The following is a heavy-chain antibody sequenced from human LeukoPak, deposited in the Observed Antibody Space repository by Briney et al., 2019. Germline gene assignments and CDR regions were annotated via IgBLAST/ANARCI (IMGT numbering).Heavy chain of an antibody. CDR1: GFSFSNYW. Sequence: GGSLRLSCAASGFSFSNYWMGWVRQAPGKGLEWGANIKQDGSEKYYVDYVKGRFTISRDNAKNSLYLQMNSLRAEDTAVYYCARDKIVGATLLDYWGQGTLVTVSS. D-gene: IGHD1-26*01. CDR2: IKQDGSEK. J-gene: IGHJ4*02. CDR3: ARDKIVGATLLDY. V-gene: IGHV3-7*01.